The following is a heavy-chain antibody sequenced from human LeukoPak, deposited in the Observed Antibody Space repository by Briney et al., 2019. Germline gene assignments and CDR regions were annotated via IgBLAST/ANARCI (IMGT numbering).Heavy chain of an antibody. CDR3: AKDSSGWYRGAFDY. V-gene: IGHV3-21*04. CDR2: ISSSSSYI. J-gene: IGHJ4*02. D-gene: IGHD6-19*01. CDR1: GFTFSSYS. Sequence: GGSLRLSCAASGFTFSSYSMNWVRQAPGKGLEWVSSISSSSSYIYYADSVKGRFTISRDNAKNSLYLQMNSLRAEDTALYYCAKDSSGWYRGAFDYWGQGTLVTVSS.